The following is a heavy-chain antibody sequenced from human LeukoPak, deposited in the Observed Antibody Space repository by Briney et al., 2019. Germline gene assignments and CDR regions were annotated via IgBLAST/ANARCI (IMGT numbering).Heavy chain of an antibody. Sequence: GGSLRLSCAASGFTFSSYGMHWVRQAPGKGLEWAAFIRYDGSNKYYADSVKGRFTISRDNSKNTLYLQMNNLRAEDTAVYYCAKDPGPPIQPDAFDIWGQGTMVTVSS. CDR3: AKDPGPPIQPDAFDI. D-gene: IGHD5-18*01. CDR1: GFTFSSYG. V-gene: IGHV3-30*02. CDR2: IRYDGSNK. J-gene: IGHJ3*02.